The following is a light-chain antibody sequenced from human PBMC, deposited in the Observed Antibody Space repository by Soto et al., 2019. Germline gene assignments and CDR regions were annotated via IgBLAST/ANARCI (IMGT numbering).Light chain of an antibody. V-gene: IGLV4-69*01. CDR3: QTWGSGIVV. J-gene: IGLJ3*02. CDR1: SRHSNYA. CDR2: LNSDGSH. Sequence: QPVLTQSPSASASLGASVKLTCTLSSRHSNYAIAWHQQQSEKGPRYLMKLNSDGSHSKGDGIPDRVSGSSSGAERYLTISSLQSEDEADYCCQTWGSGIVVFGGGTQLTVL.